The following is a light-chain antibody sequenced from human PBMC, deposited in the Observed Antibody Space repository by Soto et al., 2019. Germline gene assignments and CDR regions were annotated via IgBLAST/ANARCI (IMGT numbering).Light chain of an antibody. V-gene: IGLV2-11*01. CDR2: DVS. Sequence: QSVLTQPRSVSGSPGQSVTISCTGTSSDVGCYNYVSWYQQHPGKAPKLMIYDVSKRPSGVPDRFFGSKSGNTASLTISGLQAEDEADYYCCSYAGDYTWVFGGGTKLTVL. CDR3: CSYAGDYTWV. CDR1: SSDVGCYNY. J-gene: IGLJ3*02.